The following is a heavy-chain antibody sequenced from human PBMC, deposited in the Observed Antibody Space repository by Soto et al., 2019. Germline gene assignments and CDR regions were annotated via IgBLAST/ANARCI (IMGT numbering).Heavy chain of an antibody. CDR1: GFTFSSYG. CDR2: ISYDGSNK. V-gene: IGHV3-30*18. Sequence: GGSLRLSCAASGFTFSSYGMHWVRQAPGKGLEWVAVISYDGSNKYYADSVKGRFTISRDNSKNTLYLQMNSLRAGDTAVYYCAKPICGGYYGSGSYCDAFDIWGQGTMVTVSS. J-gene: IGHJ3*02. D-gene: IGHD3-10*01. CDR3: AKPICGGYYGSGSYCDAFDI.